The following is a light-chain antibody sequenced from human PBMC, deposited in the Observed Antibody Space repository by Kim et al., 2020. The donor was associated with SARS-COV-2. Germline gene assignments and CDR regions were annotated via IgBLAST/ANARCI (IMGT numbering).Light chain of an antibody. Sequence: EIVLTQSPATLSLSPGERATLSCRASQSVSTFLAWYQQKPGQAPRLLIYDASNRATGIPPRFSGSGSGTDFTLTISSLEPEDFAVYYCQQRTNWLTFGGGTKVDIK. V-gene: IGKV3-11*01. CDR2: DAS. CDR3: QQRTNWLT. CDR1: QSVSTF. J-gene: IGKJ4*01.